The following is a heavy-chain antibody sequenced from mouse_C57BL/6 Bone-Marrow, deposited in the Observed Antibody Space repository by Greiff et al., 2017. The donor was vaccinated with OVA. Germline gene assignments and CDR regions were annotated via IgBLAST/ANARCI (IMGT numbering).Heavy chain of an antibody. CDR2: INPSSGYT. CDR1: GYTFTSYW. D-gene: IGHD1-1*01. V-gene: IGHV1-7*01. Sequence: VQRVESGAELAKPGASVKLSCKASGYTFTSYWMHWVKQRPGQGLEWIGYINPSSGYTKYNQKFKDKATLTADKSSSTAYMQLSSLTYEDSAVYYCAPITTVVGAMDYWGQGTSVTVSS. CDR3: APITTVVGAMDY. J-gene: IGHJ4*01.